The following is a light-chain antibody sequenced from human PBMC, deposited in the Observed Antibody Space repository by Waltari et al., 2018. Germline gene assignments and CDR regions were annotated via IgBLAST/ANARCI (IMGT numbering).Light chain of an antibody. Sequence: DIQMTQSPSTLSASVGDRVTIICRASQSISSWLAWYQQKPGQAPKILIYKASSLESGVPSRFSGSGSETEFTLTISSLQPDDFAAYYCQQYDSYPWTFGQGTKVEIK. J-gene: IGKJ1*01. CDR1: QSISSW. CDR3: QQYDSYPWT. V-gene: IGKV1-5*03. CDR2: KAS.